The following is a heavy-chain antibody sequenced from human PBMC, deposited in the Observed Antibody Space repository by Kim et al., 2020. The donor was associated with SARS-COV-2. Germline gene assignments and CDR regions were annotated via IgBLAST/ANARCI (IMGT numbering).Heavy chain of an antibody. CDR3: ARDQDPLWFGEMRVYYFDS. V-gene: IGHV1-46*01. CDR1: GYTFTSYY. J-gene: IGHJ4*02. Sequence: ASVKVSCKASGYTFTSYYMHWVRQAPGQGLEWMGIINPSGGSTSYAQKFQGRVTMTRDTSTSTVYMELSSLRSVDTAVYYCARDQDPLWFGEMRVYYFDSGGQGALFTVSS. D-gene: IGHD3-10*01. CDR2: INPSGGST.